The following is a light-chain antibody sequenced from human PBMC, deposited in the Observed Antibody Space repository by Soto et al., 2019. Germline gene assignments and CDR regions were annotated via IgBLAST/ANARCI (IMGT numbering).Light chain of an antibody. CDR3: LSYAGSNTHYV. V-gene: IGLV2-11*01. CDR1: SSDVGGYNY. Sequence: QSALTQPRSVSGSPGQSVTISCTGTSSDVGGYNYVSWFQQHPGKAPTLIIYDVNKRPSGVPDRFSGSKSGNTASLTISGLQAEDEADYHCLSYAGSNTHYVFGTGTKVTVL. J-gene: IGLJ1*01. CDR2: DVN.